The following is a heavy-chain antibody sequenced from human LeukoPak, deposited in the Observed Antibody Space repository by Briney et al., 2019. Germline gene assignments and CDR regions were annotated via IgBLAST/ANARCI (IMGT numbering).Heavy chain of an antibody. J-gene: IGHJ4*02. V-gene: IGHV1-2*02. CDR2: INPNSGGT. CDR1: GYTFTGYY. D-gene: IGHD2-15*01. Sequence: ASVKVSCKASGYTFTGYYMHWVRQAPGQGLEWMGWINPNSGGTNYAQKFQGRVTMTGDTSISTAYMELSRLRSDDTAVYYCARVGSVVRGFDYWGQGTLVTVSS. CDR3: ARVGSVVRGFDY.